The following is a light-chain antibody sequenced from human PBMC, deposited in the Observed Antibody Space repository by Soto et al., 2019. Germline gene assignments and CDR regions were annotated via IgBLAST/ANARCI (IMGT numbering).Light chain of an antibody. Sequence: QSVLTQPPSASGSPGQSVTISCTGASSDVGGYNYVSWCQQHPGKAHKLMIYEVTKRPSGVPDRFSGSKSGNTASLTVSGLQAEDEADYYCSSYAGSNNLVFGGGTKLTVL. CDR3: SSYAGSNNLV. CDR2: EVT. J-gene: IGLJ3*02. CDR1: SSDVGGYNY. V-gene: IGLV2-8*01.